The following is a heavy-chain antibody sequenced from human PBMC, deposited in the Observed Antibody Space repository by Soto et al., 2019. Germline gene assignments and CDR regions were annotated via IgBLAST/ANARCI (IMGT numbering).Heavy chain of an antibody. V-gene: IGHV3-33*01. CDR2: IWYDGSNK. Sequence: GGSLRLSCAASGFTFSSYGMHWVRQAPGKGLEWVAVIWYDGSNKYYADSVKGRFTISRDNSKNTLYLQMNSLRAEDTAVYYCARDVGSGWFDPWGQGTLVTVSS. J-gene: IGHJ5*02. D-gene: IGHD3-10*01. CDR1: GFTFSSYG. CDR3: ARDVGSGWFDP.